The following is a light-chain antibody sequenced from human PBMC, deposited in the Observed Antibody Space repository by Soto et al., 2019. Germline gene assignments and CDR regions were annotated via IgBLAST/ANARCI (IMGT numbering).Light chain of an antibody. CDR2: GAS. CDR3: KQYKEWPPFT. V-gene: IGKV3-15*01. Sequence: IVMTQSPATLSVSTGERVTLSFRASQSVSSNLAWYQQKPGQAPGLLIYGASTRATGIPARFSGSESGTEFTLSISSLQSEDFAVYYCKQYKEWPPFTFGQGTRLEIK. CDR1: QSVSSN. J-gene: IGKJ5*01.